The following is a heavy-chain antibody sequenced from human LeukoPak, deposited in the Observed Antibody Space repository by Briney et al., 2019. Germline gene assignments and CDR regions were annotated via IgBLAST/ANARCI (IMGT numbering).Heavy chain of an antibody. V-gene: IGHV3-11*01. CDR2: ISSSGSTI. CDR3: ARVGIVVVLAARGWGFDY. Sequence: GGSLRLSCAASGFTFSDYYMSWIRQAPGKGLEWVSYISSSGSTIYYADSVKGRFTISRDNAKNSLYLQMNSLRAEDTAVYYCARVGIVVVLAARGWGFDYWGQGTLVTVSS. J-gene: IGHJ4*02. D-gene: IGHD2-2*01. CDR1: GFTFSDYY.